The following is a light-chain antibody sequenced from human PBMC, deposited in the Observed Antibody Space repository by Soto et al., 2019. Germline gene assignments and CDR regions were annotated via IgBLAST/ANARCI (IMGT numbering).Light chain of an antibody. CDR1: SGDVGGYDY. V-gene: IGLV2-14*01. CDR2: EVS. Sequence: QSALTQPASVSGSPGQSITMSCTGTSGDVGGYDYVSWYQQHPGKAPRLMIFEVSNRPSGVSNRFSGAKSGNTASLTISGLQAEDEADYYCSSYIISNTLVFGGGTKLTVL. CDR3: SSYIISNTLV. J-gene: IGLJ2*01.